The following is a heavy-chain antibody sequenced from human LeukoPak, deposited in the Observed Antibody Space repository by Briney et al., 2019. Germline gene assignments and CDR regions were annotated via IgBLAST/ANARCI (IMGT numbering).Heavy chain of an antibody. CDR3: AKSHDNVNYYQWVDV. V-gene: IGHV4-39*01. J-gene: IGHJ6*01. CDR2: VYSSGST. D-gene: IGHD1-26*01. CDR1: GGSISSNNFC. Sequence: PSETLSLTCSVSGGSISSNNFCWGWIRQSPGKSLEWIGRVYSSGSTNVSPSLKSRVTISVDTSKNQFSLRLRSVSAADTALYYCAKSHDNVNYYQWVDVWGRGSMVVVSS.